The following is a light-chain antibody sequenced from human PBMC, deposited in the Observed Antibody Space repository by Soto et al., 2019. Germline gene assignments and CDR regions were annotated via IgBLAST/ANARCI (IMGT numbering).Light chain of an antibody. CDR2: EVT. V-gene: IGLV2-8*01. J-gene: IGLJ3*02. Sequence: QSVLTQPPSASGSPGQTVTISCTGTSSDVGGYTYVSWYQHYPGRAPKLMIYEVTKRPSGVPHSFSGSKSCNTASLTVSGLQADDEADYYCSSSAASNNFYFVFGGGTKLTVL. CDR3: SSSAASNNFYFV. CDR1: SSDVGGYTY.